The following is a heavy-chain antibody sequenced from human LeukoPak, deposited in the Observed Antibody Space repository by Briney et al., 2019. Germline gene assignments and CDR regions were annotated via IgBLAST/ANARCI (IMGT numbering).Heavy chain of an antibody. V-gene: IGHV4-31*03. CDR3: AREAEGSSWDFDY. CDR2: IYYSGST. D-gene: IGHD6-13*01. Sequence: SETLSLTCTVSGGSISSGGYYWSWIRQHPGKGLEWIGYIYYSGSTYYNPSLKSRVTISVDTSKNQFSLKLSSVTAADTAVYYCAREAEGSSWDFDYWGQGTLVTVSS. CDR1: GGSISSGGYY. J-gene: IGHJ4*02.